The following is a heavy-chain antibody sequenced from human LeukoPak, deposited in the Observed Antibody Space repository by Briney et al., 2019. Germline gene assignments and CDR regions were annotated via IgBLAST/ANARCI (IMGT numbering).Heavy chain of an antibody. J-gene: IGHJ4*02. CDR1: GFTFSSHL. D-gene: IGHD1-14*01. CDR3: VRKFATGD. Sequence: PGGSLRLSCAASGFTFSSHLMHWVRQAQGTGLVWVSSVESDGTATNYADSMKGRFTISRDNAKNTLYLQMNSLRVEDTAVYYCVRKFATGDWGQGTLVTVSS. V-gene: IGHV3-74*01. CDR2: VESDGTAT.